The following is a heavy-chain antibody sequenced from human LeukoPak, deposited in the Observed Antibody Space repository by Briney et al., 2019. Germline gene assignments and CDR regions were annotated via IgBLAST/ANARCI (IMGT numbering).Heavy chain of an antibody. CDR2: IFRDGST. CDR3: ARDFFDFWGGSWV. V-gene: IGHV3-53*01. CDR1: GFNVRTNY. J-gene: IGHJ4*02. D-gene: IGHD3-3*01. Sequence: GGSLRLSCAVSGFNVRTNYMSWVRQAPGKGLEWVSVIFRDGSTYYGDSVRGRFSISRDNSKNMVYLQMNNLRAEDTAVYFCARDFFDFWGGSWVXGQGTLVTVSS.